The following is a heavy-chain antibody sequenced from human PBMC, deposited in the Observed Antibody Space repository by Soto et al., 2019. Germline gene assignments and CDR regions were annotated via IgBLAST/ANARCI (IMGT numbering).Heavy chain of an antibody. V-gene: IGHV1-3*01. CDR2: INAGNGNT. D-gene: IGHD3-10*01. J-gene: IGHJ3*02. CDR3: ARDTYGSWSYRGPGDAFDI. CDR1: GYTFTSYA. Sequence: ASVKVSCKASGYTFTSYAMHWVRQAPGQRLEWMGWINAGNGNTKYSQKFQGRVTITRDTSASTAYMELSSLRSEDTAVYYCARDTYGSWSYRGPGDAFDIWGQGTMVTVSS.